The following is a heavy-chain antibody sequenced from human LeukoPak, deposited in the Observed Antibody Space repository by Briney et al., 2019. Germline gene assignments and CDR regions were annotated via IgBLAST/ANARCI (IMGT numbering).Heavy chain of an antibody. Sequence: ASVKVSCKASGYSFVLYGISWVRQAPGQGPEWMGWISAYNGNTNYAQKLQGRVTMTTDTSTSTAYMELRSLRSDDTAVYYCAVAARAGSFDYWGQGTLVTVSS. V-gene: IGHV1-18*01. CDR1: GYSFVLYG. D-gene: IGHD6-6*01. CDR3: AVAARAGSFDY. J-gene: IGHJ4*02. CDR2: ISAYNGNT.